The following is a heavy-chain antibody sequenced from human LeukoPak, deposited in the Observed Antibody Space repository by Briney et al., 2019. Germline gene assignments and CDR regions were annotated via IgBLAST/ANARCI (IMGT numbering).Heavy chain of an antibody. Sequence: GGSLRLSCAASGFTFSSYSMNWVRQAPGKGLEWVSSISSSSSYIYYADSVKGRFTISRDNAKNSLYLQMNSLRAEDTAVYYCARDSGDDISTDKGYFDYWGQGTLVTVSS. J-gene: IGHJ4*02. V-gene: IGHV3-21*04. CDR1: GFTFSSYS. D-gene: IGHD3-9*01. CDR2: ISSSSSYI. CDR3: ARDSGDDISTDKGYFDY.